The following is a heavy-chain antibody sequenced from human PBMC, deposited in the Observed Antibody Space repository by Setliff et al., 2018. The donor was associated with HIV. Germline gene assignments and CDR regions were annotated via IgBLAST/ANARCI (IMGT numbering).Heavy chain of an antibody. CDR3: ARHFSVAGDAFDI. CDR2: FYPGDFDT. D-gene: IGHD6-19*01. J-gene: IGHJ3*02. CDR1: GYSFTNFW. V-gene: IGHV5-51*01. Sequence: PGESLKISCKGSGYSFTNFWIGWVRQRPGKGLEWMGIFYPGDFDTRYSPPFEGQVTMSAEKSISTAYLRWSSLKASDTAIYYCARHFSVAGDAFDIWGQGTMVTVSS.